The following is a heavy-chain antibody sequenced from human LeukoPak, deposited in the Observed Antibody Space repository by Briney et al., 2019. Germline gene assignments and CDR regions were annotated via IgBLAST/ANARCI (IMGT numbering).Heavy chain of an antibody. CDR3: ARGENDFWSGYYTRTFDP. V-gene: IGHV4-34*01. D-gene: IGHD3-3*01. CDR1: GGSFSGYY. Sequence: PSETLSLTCAVYGGSFSGYYWSWIRQPPGKGLEWIGEINHSGSTNYNPSLKSRVTISVDTSKNQFSLKLSSVTAADTAVYYCARGENDFWSGYYTRTFDPWGQGTLVTVSS. CDR2: INHSGST. J-gene: IGHJ5*02.